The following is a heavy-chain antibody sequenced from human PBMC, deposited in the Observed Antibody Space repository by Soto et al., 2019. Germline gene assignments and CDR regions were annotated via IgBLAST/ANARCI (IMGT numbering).Heavy chain of an antibody. CDR2: IYYSGST. J-gene: IGHJ6*02. D-gene: IGHD2-15*01. CDR3: ARQVVVAATPVGRYYYYYGMDV. Sequence: SETLSLTCTVSGGSISSYYWSWIRQPPGKGLEWIGYIYYSGSTNYNPSLKSRVTISVDTSKNQFSLKLSSVTAADTAVYYCARQVVVAATPVGRYYYYYGMDVWGQGTTVTVSS. V-gene: IGHV4-59*01. CDR1: GGSISSYY.